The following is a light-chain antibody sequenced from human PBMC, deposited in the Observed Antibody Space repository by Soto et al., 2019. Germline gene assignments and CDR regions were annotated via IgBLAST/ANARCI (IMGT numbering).Light chain of an antibody. CDR1: QTISSW. CDR3: QQYNNWPPLT. Sequence: PSTLSGSVGDRVTITCRASQTISSWLAWYQQKPGKAPKLLIYDASSLQSGVPSRFGGSGSGTEFTLTISSLQSEDFGVYYCQQYNNWPPLTFGGGTKVDI. J-gene: IGKJ4*01. V-gene: IGKV1-5*01. CDR2: DAS.